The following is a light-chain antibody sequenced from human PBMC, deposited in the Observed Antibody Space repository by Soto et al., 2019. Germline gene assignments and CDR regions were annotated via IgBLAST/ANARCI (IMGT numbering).Light chain of an antibody. J-gene: IGKJ1*01. CDR2: AAS. Sequence: DIQMTQSPSSLSASVGDRVTITCRASQSIDNYLNWYQQKPGKAPNLLIYAASTLLSGVPSRFSGRGSGRHFTLTISSLQHEDFETYYCQQCYSSPETFGQGTKVEIK. CDR1: QSIDNY. CDR3: QQCYSSPET. V-gene: IGKV1-39*01.